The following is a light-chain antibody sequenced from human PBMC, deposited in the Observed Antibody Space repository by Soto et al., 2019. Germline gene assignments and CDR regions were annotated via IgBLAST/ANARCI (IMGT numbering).Light chain of an antibody. CDR2: EDN. V-gene: IGLV6-57*04. CDR3: QSSDSSNPHGG. CDR1: RGSIASNY. Sequence: FMLTQPHSVAESPGKTVTISCTRRRGSIASNYVQWYQQRPGSAPTTVIYEDNQRPSGVPDRFSGSIDSSSNSASLTISGLKTEDVADDYCQSSDSSNPHGGFGGGTKLTVL. J-gene: IGLJ3*02.